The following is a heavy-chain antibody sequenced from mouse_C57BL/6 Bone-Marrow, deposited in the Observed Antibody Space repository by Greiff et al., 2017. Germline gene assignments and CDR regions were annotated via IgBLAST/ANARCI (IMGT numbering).Heavy chain of an antibody. CDR1: GFNIKNTY. J-gene: IGHJ1*03. CDR2: IDPANGNT. CDR3: ARGGYDGYWVGYFDV. Sequence: VQLKESVAELVRPGASVKLSCTASGFNIKNTYMHWVKQRPEQGLEWIGRIDPANGNTKYAPKFQGKATITADTSSNTAYLQLSSLTSEDTAIYYCARGGYDGYWVGYFDVWGTGTTVTVSS. D-gene: IGHD2-3*01. V-gene: IGHV14-3*01.